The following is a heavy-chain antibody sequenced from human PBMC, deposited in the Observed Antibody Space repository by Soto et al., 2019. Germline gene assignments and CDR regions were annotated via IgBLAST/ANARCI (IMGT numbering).Heavy chain of an antibody. D-gene: IGHD6-25*01. Sequence: QVQLVESGGGVVQPGRSLRLSCAASGFTFSNYGMPWVRQAPGKGLEWVALISDDGSNKYYADSVKGRFTISRDNTKNTLYLQMNSLRADDSAVYYCAKDLHSSGWAAYNFDYWVQGTLVTVSS. V-gene: IGHV3-30*18. J-gene: IGHJ4*02. CDR2: ISDDGSNK. CDR3: AKDLHSSGWAAYNFDY. CDR1: GFTFSNYG.